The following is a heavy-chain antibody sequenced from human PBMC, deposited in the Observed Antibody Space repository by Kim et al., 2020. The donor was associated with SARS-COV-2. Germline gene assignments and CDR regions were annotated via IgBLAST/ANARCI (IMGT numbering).Heavy chain of an antibody. CDR1: GESGDAKVSFY. Sequence: SETLSLTCNVSGESGDAKVSFYWNWIRQPRGKGLEWIGHISNTGSASYSPSLKDRATISVDTTKNRISLKLTSVTAADTAVYYCARGRGATIMIVFDSWGQGTLVTVSS. CDR2: ISNTGSA. D-gene: IGHD2-8*01. J-gene: IGHJ4*02. CDR3: ARGRGATIMIVFDS. V-gene: IGHV4-61*01.